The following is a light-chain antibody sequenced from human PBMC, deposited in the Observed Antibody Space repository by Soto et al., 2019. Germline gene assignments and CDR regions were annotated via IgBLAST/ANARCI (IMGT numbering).Light chain of an antibody. V-gene: IGKV1-5*03. CDR3: QQYNTYQWT. J-gene: IGKJ1*01. CDR2: KAS. CDR1: QSISSW. Sequence: DIQMTQSPSTLSASVGDRVTITCRASQSISSWLAWYQQKPGKAPKLLIYKASSLEGGVPSRFSGSGSGTEFTLTISSLQPDDFATYFCQQYNTYQWTFGQGTKVDIK.